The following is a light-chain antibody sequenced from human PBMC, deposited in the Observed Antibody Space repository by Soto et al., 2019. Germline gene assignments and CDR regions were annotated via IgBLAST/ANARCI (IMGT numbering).Light chain of an antibody. CDR3: NSYGGSNNYV. CDR1: SSDVGGSND. CDR2: EVS. V-gene: IGLV2-8*01. Sequence: QSALTQPPSASGSPGQSVTISCTGTSSDVGGSNDVSWYQQHPGKAPKLIIYEVSKRPSGVPDRFSGSKSGNTASLTVSGLQAEDEADYYCNSYGGSNNYVFGTGTKVTVL. J-gene: IGLJ1*01.